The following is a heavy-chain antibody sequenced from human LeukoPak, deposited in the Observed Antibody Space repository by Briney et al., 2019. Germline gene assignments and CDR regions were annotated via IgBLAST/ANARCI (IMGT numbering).Heavy chain of an antibody. CDR2: IYHSGRT. CDR1: GYSISSGYY. CDR3: AREPTGQGVDY. V-gene: IGHV4-38-2*02. J-gene: IGHJ4*02. D-gene: IGHD1-14*01. Sequence: SQTLSLTCTVSGYSISSGYYWGWIRQPPGKGLEWIGSIYHSGRTYYNPSLKSRVTISIDTSKNQFSLKLSSVTAADTAVYYCAREPTGQGVDYWGQGTLVTVSS.